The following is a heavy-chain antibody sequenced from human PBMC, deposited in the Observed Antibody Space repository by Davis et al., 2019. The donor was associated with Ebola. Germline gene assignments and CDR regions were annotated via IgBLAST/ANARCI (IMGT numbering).Heavy chain of an antibody. CDR2: ISGDGSIT. CDR3: ARRERTVTTPLAY. V-gene: IGHV3-74*01. Sequence: GESLKISCAASEFTFSDYWMHWVRQAPGKGLVWVSRISGDGSITTYADSVKGRFTISRDNTKNTLYLQMYSLRAEDTAVYYCARRERTVTTPLAYWGQGARVTVSS. J-gene: IGHJ4*02. D-gene: IGHD4-11*01. CDR1: EFTFSDYW.